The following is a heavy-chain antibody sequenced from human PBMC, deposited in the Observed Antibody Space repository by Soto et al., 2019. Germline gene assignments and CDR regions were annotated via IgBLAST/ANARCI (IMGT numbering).Heavy chain of an antibody. CDR3: ARGSAAKRYFDL. Sequence: QVQLQESGPGLVKPSQTLSLTCTVSGGSISSGDYYWSWIRQPPGKGLEWIGYIFPSGATHYNSSLGSRITMSVETSKSQFSLRLTAVTAADTAVYFCARGSAAKRYFDLWGRGTLVTVSS. D-gene: IGHD5-18*01. J-gene: IGHJ2*01. CDR2: IFPSGAT. V-gene: IGHV4-30-4*01. CDR1: GGSISSGDYY.